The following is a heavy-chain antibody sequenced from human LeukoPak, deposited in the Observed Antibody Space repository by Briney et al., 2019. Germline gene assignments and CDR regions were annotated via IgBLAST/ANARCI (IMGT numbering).Heavy chain of an antibody. CDR2: ISAGGGTP. Sequence: PGGSLRLSCAASGFTFSNYAMNWVRQAPGKGLEWVAAISAGGGTPYYTDSVEGRFTISRDNSRYTLFLQMNSLRAEDTAVYYCAKDIVAGSYYYGMDVWGQGSTVTVS. CDR1: GFTFSNYA. CDR3: AKDIVAGSYYYGMDV. J-gene: IGHJ6*02. V-gene: IGHV3-23*01. D-gene: IGHD5-12*01.